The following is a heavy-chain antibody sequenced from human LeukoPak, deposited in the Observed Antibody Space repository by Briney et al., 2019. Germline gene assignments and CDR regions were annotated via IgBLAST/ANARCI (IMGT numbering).Heavy chain of an antibody. D-gene: IGHD6-19*01. J-gene: IGHJ4*02. CDR1: GGSIGNYY. CDR2: IYCTGSPGST. CDR3: ARAYSSAWTDPFDY. Sequence: PSETLSLTCTVSGGSIGNYYWIWIRQPPGKGLEWIGYIYCTGSPGSTNYNPSLKSRVTMSVDTSENQISLMLTSVTAADTAVYYCARAYSSAWTDPFDYWGQGTLVTVSS. V-gene: IGHV4-59*01.